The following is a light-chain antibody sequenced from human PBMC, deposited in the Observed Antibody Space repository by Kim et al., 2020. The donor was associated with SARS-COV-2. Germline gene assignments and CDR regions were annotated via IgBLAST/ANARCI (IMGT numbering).Light chain of an antibody. Sequence: DIQMTQSPSSLSASVGDRVTITCRTTQSISSQLNWYQQKPGRAPKLLISAASTLQGGVPSRFSGSGSETEFTLTISSLQPEDFATYYCHQSYITPSTFGPGTKVDIK. J-gene: IGKJ3*01. CDR2: AAS. V-gene: IGKV1-39*01. CDR3: HQSYITPST. CDR1: QSISSQ.